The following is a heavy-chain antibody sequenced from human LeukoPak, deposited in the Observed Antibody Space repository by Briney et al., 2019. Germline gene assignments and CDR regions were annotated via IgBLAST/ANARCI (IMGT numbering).Heavy chain of an antibody. CDR1: GFTFSNAW. J-gene: IGHJ4*02. CDR2: ISGSGTST. Sequence: GGSLRLSCAASGFTFSNAWMSWVRQAPGEGLEWVSTISGSGTSTYYADSVKGRFTISRDNSKNTLYLQMNSLGAEDTALYFCAKDRNEVGATPNYWGQGTLVTVSS. D-gene: IGHD1-26*01. V-gene: IGHV3-23*01. CDR3: AKDRNEVGATPNY.